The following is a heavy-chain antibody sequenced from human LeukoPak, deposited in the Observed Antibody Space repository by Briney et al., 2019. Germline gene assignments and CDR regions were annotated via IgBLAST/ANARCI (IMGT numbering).Heavy chain of an antibody. D-gene: IGHD3-22*01. Sequence: SETLSLTCTVSGGSISSYYWSWIRQPPGKGLEWIGYIYYSGSTNYNPSLKSRVTISVDTSKNQFSLMPSSVTAADTAVYYCARGYDSSAYYPFNYWGQGTLVTVSS. J-gene: IGHJ4*02. CDR3: ARGYDSSAYYPFNY. CDR2: IYYSGST. V-gene: IGHV4-59*01. CDR1: GGSISSYY.